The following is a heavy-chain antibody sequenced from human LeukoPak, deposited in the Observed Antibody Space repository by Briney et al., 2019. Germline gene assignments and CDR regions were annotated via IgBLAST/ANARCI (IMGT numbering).Heavy chain of an antibody. CDR2: IIPIFGTA. Sequence: GASVKVSCKASGGTFSSYAISWVRQAPGQGLEWMGGIIPIFGTANYAQKFQGRVTITADKSTSTAYMELSSLRSEDTAVYYCAREYGSGSPSRGLYYYYYYMDVWGKGTTVTVSS. J-gene: IGHJ6*03. V-gene: IGHV1-69*06. CDR1: GGTFSSYA. D-gene: IGHD3-10*01. CDR3: AREYGSGSPSRGLYYYYYYMDV.